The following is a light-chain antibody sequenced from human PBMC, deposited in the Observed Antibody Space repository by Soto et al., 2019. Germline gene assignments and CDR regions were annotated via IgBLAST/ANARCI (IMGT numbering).Light chain of an antibody. CDR3: QVWDRNNNHVL. CDR1: DIGSKS. V-gene: IGLV3-21*02. CDR2: DDR. J-gene: IGLJ7*01. Sequence: SYELTQPPSVSVAPGQTAMITCGGNDIGSKSVHWYQQRPGQAPVLVVYDDRVRPSGIAERFSGSNSGSTATLTISRVEAGDEADYYCQVWDRNNNHVLFGGGTQLTVL.